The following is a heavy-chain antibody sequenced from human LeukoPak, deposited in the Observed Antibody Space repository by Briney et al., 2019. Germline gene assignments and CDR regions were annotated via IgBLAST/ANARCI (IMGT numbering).Heavy chain of an antibody. Sequence: SETLSLTCAVYGGSFSGYYWSWIRQPPGKGLEWIGEINHSGSTNYNPSLKSRVTISVDTSKNQFSLKLSSVTAADTAVYYCARVVSSGWSGDYFDYWGQGTLVTVSS. J-gene: IGHJ4*02. CDR3: ARVVSSGWSGDYFDY. V-gene: IGHV4-34*01. D-gene: IGHD6-19*01. CDR1: GGSFSGYY. CDR2: INHSGST.